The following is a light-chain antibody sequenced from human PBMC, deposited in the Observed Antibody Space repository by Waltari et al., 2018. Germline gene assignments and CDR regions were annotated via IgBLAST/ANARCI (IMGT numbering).Light chain of an antibody. V-gene: IGLV5-45*03. CDR2: YKSDSDK. Sequence: QAVLTQPSSLSASPGASARLTCTLRSVITVATSSIYWYQQKAGSPPQFLLRYKSDSDKQQASGVPSRFSGSKDGSANAGLLLISGLQSEDEADYYCMIWHNSAAVFGGGTKLTVL. CDR3: MIWHNSAAV. CDR1: SVITVATSS. J-gene: IGLJ2*01.